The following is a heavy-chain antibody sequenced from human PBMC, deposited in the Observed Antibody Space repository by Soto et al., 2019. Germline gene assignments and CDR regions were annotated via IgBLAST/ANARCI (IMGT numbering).Heavy chain of an antibody. CDR1: GFSFSSYA. Sequence: PGGSLRLSCAASGFSFSSYAMSWGRQAPGKGLEWVSAISGSGGSTYYADSVKGRFTISRDNSKNTLYLQMNSLRAEDTAVYYCAKLPTPAAFLLWFGDFVDWFDPWGQGTLVTVSS. CDR2: ISGSGGST. D-gene: IGHD3-10*01. V-gene: IGHV3-23*01. J-gene: IGHJ5*02. CDR3: AKLPTPAAFLLWFGDFVDWFDP.